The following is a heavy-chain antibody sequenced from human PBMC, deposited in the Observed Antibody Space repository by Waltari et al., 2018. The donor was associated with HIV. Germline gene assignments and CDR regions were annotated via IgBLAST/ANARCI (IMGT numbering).Heavy chain of an antibody. CDR3: AREFRTMLRGVIFAFDI. CDR1: GLQVDDYG. CDR2: INWNGDST. J-gene: IGHJ3*02. D-gene: IGHD3-10*01. Sequence: EVQLVESGGGVVRPGGSLRLSCAASGLQVDDYGMSWVRQGPGKGLEWVSGINWNGDSTDYADSVKGRFTISRDNAKNSLYLQMNSLRAEDTALYYCAREFRTMLRGVIFAFDIWGQGTMVTVSS. V-gene: IGHV3-20*04.